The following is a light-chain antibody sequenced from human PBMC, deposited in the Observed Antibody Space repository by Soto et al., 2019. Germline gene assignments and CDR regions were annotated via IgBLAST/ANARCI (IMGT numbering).Light chain of an antibody. V-gene: IGKV1-5*03. CDR3: HHYNGFSRT. J-gene: IGKJ1*01. CDR1: QSINSW. Sequence: DIQMTQSPSTLSASVGDRVTITCRASQSINSWLAWYQQKPGKAPKLLIYRASNLQSGVPSRFSGSGPGTEFTLTISSLQPDDFATYYCHHYNGFSRTFGQGTKVEIK. CDR2: RAS.